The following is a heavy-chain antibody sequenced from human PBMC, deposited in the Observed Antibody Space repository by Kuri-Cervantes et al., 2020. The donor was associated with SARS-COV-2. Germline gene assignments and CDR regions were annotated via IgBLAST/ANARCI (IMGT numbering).Heavy chain of an antibody. J-gene: IGHJ6*02. CDR2: INPNSGGT. D-gene: IGHD6-19*01. CDR3: ARESGREMYIGVGRHYNYDGMDV. Sequence: ASVKVSCKASGYTFTGCYMHWVRQAPGQGLEWMGWINPNSGGTNYAQKFQGRVTMTRDTSISTAYMELSRLRSDDTAVYYCARESGREMYIGVGRHYNYDGMDVWGQGTTVTVSS. CDR1: GYTFTGCY. V-gene: IGHV1-2*02.